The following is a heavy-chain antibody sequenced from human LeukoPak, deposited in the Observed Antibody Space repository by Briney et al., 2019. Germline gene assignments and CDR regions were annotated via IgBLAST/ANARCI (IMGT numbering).Heavy chain of an antibody. V-gene: IGHV3-48*01. CDR1: GFMFSGYS. D-gene: IGHD5-18*01. CDR2: ISSSGGDT. CDR3: ARGRQGYHFDY. Sequence: PGGSLRLSCAASGFMFSGYSMEWVRQAPGKGLEWVSYISSSGGDTHYTDSVKGRFTISRDNAKNALYLQMNSLRAEDTAVYYCARGRQGYHFDYWGQGTLVTVSS. J-gene: IGHJ4*02.